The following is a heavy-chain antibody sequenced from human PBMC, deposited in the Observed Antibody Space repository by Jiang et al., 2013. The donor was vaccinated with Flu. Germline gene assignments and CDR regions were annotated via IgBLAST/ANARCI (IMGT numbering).Heavy chain of an antibody. D-gene: IGHD2-15*01. CDR1: GYTFTGYY. J-gene: IGHJ4*02. V-gene: IGHV1-2*06. CDR3: ARGDIVVVVAVSDFDY. CDR2: INPNSGGT. Sequence: SGAEVKKPGASVKVSCKASGYTFTGYYMHWVRQAPGQGLEWMGRINPNSGGTNYAQKFQGRVTMTRDTSISTAYMELSRLRSDDTAVYYCARGDIVVVVAVSDFDYWGQGTLVTVSS.